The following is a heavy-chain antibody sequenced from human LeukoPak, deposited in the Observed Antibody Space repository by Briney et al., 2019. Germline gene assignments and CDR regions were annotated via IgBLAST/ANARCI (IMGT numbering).Heavy chain of an antibody. D-gene: IGHD3-3*01. Sequence: SETLSLTCTVSGGSISSYYWSWIRQPPGKGLEWIGYIYYSGSTNYNPSLKSRVTISVDTSKNQFSLKLSSVTAADTAVYYCAREPTIFGVVYGVDVWGQGTTVTVSS. J-gene: IGHJ6*02. CDR3: AREPTIFGVVYGVDV. V-gene: IGHV4-59*01. CDR2: IYYSGST. CDR1: GGSISSYY.